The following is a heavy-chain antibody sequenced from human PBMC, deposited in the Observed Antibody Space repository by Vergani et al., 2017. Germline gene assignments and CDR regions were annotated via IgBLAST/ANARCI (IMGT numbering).Heavy chain of an antibody. CDR2: INHSGST. CDR1: GGSFIGYY. D-gene: IGHD6-19*01. V-gene: IGHV4-34*01. J-gene: IGHJ4*02. Sequence: QVQLQQWGAGLLKPSETLSLTCAVYGGSFIGYYWSWIRQPPGKGLEWIGEINHSGSTNYNPSLKSRVTISVDTSKNQFSLKLSSVTAADTAVYYCASMKGYSSGWYHTYFDYWGQGTLITVSS. CDR3: ASMKGYSSGWYHTYFDY.